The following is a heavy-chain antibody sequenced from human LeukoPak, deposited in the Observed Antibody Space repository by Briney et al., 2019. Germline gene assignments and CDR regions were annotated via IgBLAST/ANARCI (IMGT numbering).Heavy chain of an antibody. CDR3: ARGQVAVAVGLDY. CDR1: GYTFTGYY. J-gene: IGHJ4*02. Sequence: ASVKVSCKASGYTFTGYYMHWVRQAPGQGFEWMGWINPNSGGTNYAQKFQGWVTMTRDTSISTAYMELSRLRSDDTAVYYCARGQVAVAVGLDYWGQGTLVTVSS. D-gene: IGHD6-19*01. CDR2: INPNSGGT. V-gene: IGHV1-2*04.